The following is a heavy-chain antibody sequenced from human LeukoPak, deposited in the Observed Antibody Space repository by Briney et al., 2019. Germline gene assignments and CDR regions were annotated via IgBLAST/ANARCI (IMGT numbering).Heavy chain of an antibody. D-gene: IGHD1-26*01. CDR2: SSGSGGST. CDR1: GFTFSSYG. Sequence: GGSLRLSCVVSGFTFSSYGMSWVRQAPGKGLEWVSGSSGSGGSTYYADSVKGRFTISRDNSKNTLHLQMNSLRAEDTAVYYCARRRDLYSGSYYPFDYWGQGTLVTVSS. CDR3: ARRRDLYSGSYYPFDY. J-gene: IGHJ4*02. V-gene: IGHV3-23*01.